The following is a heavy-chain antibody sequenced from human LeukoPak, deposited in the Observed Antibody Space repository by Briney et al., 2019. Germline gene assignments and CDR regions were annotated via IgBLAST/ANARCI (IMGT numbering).Heavy chain of an antibody. D-gene: IGHD3-10*01. J-gene: IGHJ6*03. CDR2: IYTSGST. CDR1: GGSLSSGSYY. V-gene: IGHV4-61*02. CDR3: WRVLYYGSGSAAGGYYYYMDV. Sequence: SQTLSLTCTVSGGSLSSGSYYWSWIRQPAGKGLEWIGRIYTSGSTNYNPSLKSRVTISVDTSKNQFSLKLSSVTAADTAADYCWRVLYYGSGSAAGGYYYYMDVWGKGTTVTVSS.